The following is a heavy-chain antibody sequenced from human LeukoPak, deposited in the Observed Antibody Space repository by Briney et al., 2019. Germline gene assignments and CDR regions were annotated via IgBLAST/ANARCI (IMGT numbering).Heavy chain of an antibody. Sequence: GGSLRLSCAASGFTFSSYSMNWVRQAPGKGLEWVSSISSSSYIYYADSVKGRFTISRDNAKNSLYLQMNSLRAEDTAVYYCARGLLYDSSGYYYFDYWGQGTLVTVSS. CDR3: ARGLLYDSSGYYYFDY. D-gene: IGHD3-22*01. J-gene: IGHJ4*02. CDR2: ISSSSYI. CDR1: GFTFSSYS. V-gene: IGHV3-21*01.